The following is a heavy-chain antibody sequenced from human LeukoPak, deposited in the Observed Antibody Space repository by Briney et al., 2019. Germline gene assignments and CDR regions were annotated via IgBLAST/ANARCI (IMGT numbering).Heavy chain of an antibody. CDR1: GFTLSDAW. CDR2: VKSKSEGETT. V-gene: IGHV3-15*01. J-gene: IGHJ4*02. Sequence: GGSLRLSCAASGFTLSDAWMTWVRQAPGQGLEWVGRVKSKSEGETTDYAAPVRGRFTISRDSAKNTLYLQMNSLRAEDTAVFYCAKGPSSDYFDYWGQGTLVTVSS. CDR3: AKGPSSDYFDY.